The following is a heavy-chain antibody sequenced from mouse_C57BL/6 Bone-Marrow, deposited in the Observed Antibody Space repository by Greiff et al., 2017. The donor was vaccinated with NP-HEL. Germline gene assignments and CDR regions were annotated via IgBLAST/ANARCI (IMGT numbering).Heavy chain of an antibody. CDR2: IDPSDSYT. CDR1: GYTFTSYW. J-gene: IGHJ3*01. V-gene: IGHV1-69*01. D-gene: IGHD2-2*01. CDR3: AREGPYYGYDGAWFAY. Sequence: VQLQQPGAELVMPGASVKLSCKASGYTFTSYWMHWVKQRPGQGLEWIGEIDPSDSYTNYNQKFKGKSTLTVDKSSSTAYMQLSSLTSEDSAVYYCAREGPYYGYDGAWFAYWGQGTLVTVSA.